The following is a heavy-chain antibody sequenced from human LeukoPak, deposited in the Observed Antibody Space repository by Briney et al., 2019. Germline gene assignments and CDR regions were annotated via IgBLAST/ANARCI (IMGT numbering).Heavy chain of an antibody. CDR1: GFTFSSYA. CDR2: IYSGGST. D-gene: IGHD6-13*01. Sequence: PGGSLRLSCAASGFTFSSYAMSWVRQTPGKGLEWVSVIYSGGSTYYADSVKGRFTISRDNAKNSLYLQMNSLRAEDTAVYYCARDRYSSSWYYFDYWGQGTLVTVSS. J-gene: IGHJ4*02. CDR3: ARDRYSSSWYYFDY. V-gene: IGHV3-66*01.